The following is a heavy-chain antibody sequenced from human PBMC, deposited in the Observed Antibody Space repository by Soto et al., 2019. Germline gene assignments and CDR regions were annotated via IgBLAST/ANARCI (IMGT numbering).Heavy chain of an antibody. Sequence: VASVKVSCKASGGTFSSYAISWVRQAPGQGLEWMGGIIPIFGTANYAQKFQGRVTITADESTSTAYMELSSLRSEDTAVYYCARGSQYYDILTGSWDYYYGMDVWGQGATVTVSS. CDR3: ARGSQYYDILTGSWDYYYGMDV. CDR2: IIPIFGTA. CDR1: GGTFSSYA. D-gene: IGHD3-9*01. V-gene: IGHV1-69*13. J-gene: IGHJ6*02.